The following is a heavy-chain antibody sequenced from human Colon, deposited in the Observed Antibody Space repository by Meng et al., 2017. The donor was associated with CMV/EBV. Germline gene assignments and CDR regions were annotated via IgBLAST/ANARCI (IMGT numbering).Heavy chain of an antibody. J-gene: IGHJ4*02. V-gene: IGHV3-66*02. CDR1: GFMFRIKY. CDR2: IYSDGKT. CDR3: ARKDSTGWDYFDH. Sequence: SWEAYGFMFRIKYMSGVRQEPGKGLEWVSGIYSDGKTDYADSVKGRFTISRDNSKNTLFLQMNSLRGEDTAVYYCARKDSTGWDYFDHWGQGTLVTVSS. D-gene: IGHD2-8*02.